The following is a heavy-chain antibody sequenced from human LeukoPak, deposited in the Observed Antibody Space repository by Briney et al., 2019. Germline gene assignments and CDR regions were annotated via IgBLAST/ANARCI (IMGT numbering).Heavy chain of an antibody. CDR1: GFTFSSFT. V-gene: IGHV3-23*01. CDR2: ISDGSRDT. CDR3: TTRLRNHFDY. Sequence: GGSLRLSCATSGFTFSSFTMNWVRQAPGKGLEWVSTISDGSRDTHYAGSVKGRFTISGDDSQNIVYLQMDSLRAEDTALYYCTTRLRNHFDYWGQGTQVTVSS. J-gene: IGHJ4*02. D-gene: IGHD5-12*01.